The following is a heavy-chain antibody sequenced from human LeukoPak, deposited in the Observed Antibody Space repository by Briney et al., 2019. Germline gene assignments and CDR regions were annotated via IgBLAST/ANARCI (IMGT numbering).Heavy chain of an antibody. V-gene: IGHV4-59*01. D-gene: IGHD1-26*01. Sequence: SETLSLTCTVSGGSISSYYWNWIRQPPGKGLEWIGYTYYSGRTNYNPSLKSRVTISLDTSKNQFSLKLSSVTAADTAVYYCARGLWELPYYFDYWGQGTLVTVSS. J-gene: IGHJ4*02. CDR3: ARGLWELPYYFDY. CDR2: TYYSGRT. CDR1: GGSISSYY.